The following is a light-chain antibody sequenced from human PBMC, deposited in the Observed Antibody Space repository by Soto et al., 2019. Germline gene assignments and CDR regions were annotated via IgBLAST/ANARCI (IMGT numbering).Light chain of an antibody. V-gene: IGKV3-20*01. CDR2: GAS. CDR1: QSVATSQ. J-gene: IGKJ2*01. CDR3: QQYLSTPFT. Sequence: EIVLTQSPGTLSLSPGERATLFCRASQSVATSQLAWYQQKPGQAPRLLIGASSRATGVPDRFIASGSGTDFTLTISRLEPEDFAVYFCQQYLSTPFTFGQGTRLEIK.